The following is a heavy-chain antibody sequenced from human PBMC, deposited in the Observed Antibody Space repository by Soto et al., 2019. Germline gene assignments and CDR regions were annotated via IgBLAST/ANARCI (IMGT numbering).Heavy chain of an antibody. J-gene: IGHJ6*02. D-gene: IGHD3-10*01. CDR3: AREGLLWFGEFLMDV. CDR1: GFTFSSYS. Sequence: GGSLRLSCAASGFTFSSYSMNWVRQAPGKGLEWVSYISSSSSTIYYADSVKGRFTISRDNAKNSLYLQMNSLRDEDTAVYYCAREGLLWFGEFLMDVWGQGTTVTVSS. V-gene: IGHV3-48*02. CDR2: ISSSSSTI.